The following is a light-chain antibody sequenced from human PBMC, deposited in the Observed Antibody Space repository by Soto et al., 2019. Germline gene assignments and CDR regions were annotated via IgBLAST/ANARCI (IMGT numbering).Light chain of an antibody. CDR1: QSVSSSH. CDR3: QLYDNSPLYT. Sequence: EIVLTQSPGTLSLSPGERATLSCRASQSVSSSHLAWYQQKRGQPPRLLIYGASIRATGIPDRFSGSASGTHFALTISRLEPEDFAVYYCQLYDNSPLYTFGRGTKLEIK. CDR2: GAS. V-gene: IGKV3-20*01. J-gene: IGKJ2*01.